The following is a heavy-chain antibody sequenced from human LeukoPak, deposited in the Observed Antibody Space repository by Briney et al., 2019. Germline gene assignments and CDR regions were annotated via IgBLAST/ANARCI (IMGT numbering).Heavy chain of an antibody. J-gene: IGHJ5*01. D-gene: IGHD3-9*01. CDR3: ASQILTGFFDS. V-gene: IGHV4-39*02. Sequence: PSETLSLTCTVSGGSISNSSYYGGWIRQPPGKGLDWIGSIYYSGSTYYSASLKSRVTISVDTSKTNFSLKLSSVTAADTAVYYCASQILTGFFDSWGQGILVTVSS. CDR2: IYYSGST. CDR1: GGSISNSSYY.